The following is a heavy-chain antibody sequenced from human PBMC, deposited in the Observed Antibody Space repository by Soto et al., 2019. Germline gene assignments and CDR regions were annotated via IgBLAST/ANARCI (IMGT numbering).Heavy chain of an antibody. D-gene: IGHD3-22*01. V-gene: IGHV3-23*01. J-gene: IGHJ4*02. Sequence: GGSLRLSCVDSGLSFNVYAFNWVRQAPGKGLEWVSTIGSPDQTYYADSVKGRFTISRDDSRSTLYLHMNSLRAEDTAVYYCAKFFDSSGYSPGWGQGTLVTVSS. CDR3: AKFFDSSGYSPG. CDR1: GLSFNVYA. CDR2: IGSPDQT.